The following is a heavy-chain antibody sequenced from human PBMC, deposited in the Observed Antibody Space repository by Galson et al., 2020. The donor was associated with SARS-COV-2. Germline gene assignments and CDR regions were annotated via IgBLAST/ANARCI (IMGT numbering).Heavy chain of an antibody. J-gene: IGHJ4*02. V-gene: IGHV3-33*01. CDR1: GFTFSDHG. CDR2: IYYDGSRE. Sequence: GESLKISCTASGFTFSDHGMHWVRQAPGKGLEWVAIIYYDGSREHYADSVKGRFTISRDNSRNTLYLQMNSLSAEDSALYYCVRDREMSTVYFDDWGQGTLVTVSS. D-gene: IGHD4-4*01. CDR3: VRDREMSTVYFDD.